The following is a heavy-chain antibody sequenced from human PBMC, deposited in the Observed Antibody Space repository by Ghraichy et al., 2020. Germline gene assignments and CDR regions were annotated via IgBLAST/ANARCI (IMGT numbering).Heavy chain of an antibody. D-gene: IGHD1-14*01. V-gene: IGHV3-23*01. CDR1: GFTFITYG. CDR3: ARASFNYNAKNEDGFDV. CDR2: ISGNSDTT. Sequence: GGSLRLSCAASGFTFITYGMSWVRQAPGKGLEWVSAISGNSDTTHYAHSVKGRFTISRASSKNILYMQMNSLRAEDTAVYYCARASFNYNAKNEDGFDVWGQGTMVTVSS. J-gene: IGHJ3*01.